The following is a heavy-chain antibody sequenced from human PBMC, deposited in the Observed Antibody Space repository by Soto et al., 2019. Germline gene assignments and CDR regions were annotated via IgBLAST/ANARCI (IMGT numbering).Heavy chain of an antibody. V-gene: IGHV3-21*01. Sequence: EVQLVESGGGLVKHGGSLILSCAASVFTFSSYSMNWVPQAPGKWLEWVSSISSSSSYIYYADSVKGRFTISRDNAKNSLYLQMNILRAEDTAVYYCAVWQWLVGLGYWGQGTLVTVSS. D-gene: IGHD6-19*01. J-gene: IGHJ4*02. CDR3: AVWQWLVGLGY. CDR1: VFTFSSYS. CDR2: ISSSSSYI.